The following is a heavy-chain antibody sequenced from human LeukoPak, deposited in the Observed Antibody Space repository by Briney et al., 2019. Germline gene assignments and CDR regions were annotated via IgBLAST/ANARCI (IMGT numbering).Heavy chain of an antibody. Sequence: SETLSLTCTVSGGSISPYYWTWIRQPPGKGLEYIGYIYYSGSTNYNPSLKSRVTISLDTSNNQFSLKLASVTAADTAAYYCARLGRDAYNLFDYWGQATLVTVSS. CDR1: GGSISPYY. CDR3: ARLGRDAYNLFDY. CDR2: IYYSGST. J-gene: IGHJ4*02. D-gene: IGHD5-24*01. V-gene: IGHV4-59*01.